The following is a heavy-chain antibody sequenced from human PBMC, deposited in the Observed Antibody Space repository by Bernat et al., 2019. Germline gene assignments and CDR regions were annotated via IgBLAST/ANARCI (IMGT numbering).Heavy chain of an antibody. CDR3: RGYEEYSGQTGDYRYFDY. J-gene: IGHJ4*02. CDR1: GGSFSGYY. CDR2: INHSGST. D-gene: IGHD5-12*01. V-gene: IGHV4-34*01. Sequence: QVQLQQWGAGLLKPSETLSLTCAVYGGSFSGYYWSWIRQPPGKGLEWSGEINHSGSTNYNPSLKSRVTISVDTSKNQFSLKLSSVTASDTAVYYCRGYEEYSGQTGDYRYFDYWGQGTLVTVSS.